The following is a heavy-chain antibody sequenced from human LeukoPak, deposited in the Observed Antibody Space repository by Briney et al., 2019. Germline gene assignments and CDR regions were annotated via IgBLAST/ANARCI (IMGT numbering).Heavy chain of an antibody. CDR3: AADLPYSNYGPLDF. J-gene: IGHJ4*02. CDR1: GFSFTTSA. D-gene: IGHD4-11*01. Sequence: SAKVSCKASGFSFTTSAVQWVRQARGQRLEWIGWIVVGSGNTNYAQKFQERVTITRDMSSTTAYLELSSLSSEDTAVYFCAADLPYSNYGPLDFWGQGTLVTVSS. V-gene: IGHV1-58*01. CDR2: IVVGSGNT.